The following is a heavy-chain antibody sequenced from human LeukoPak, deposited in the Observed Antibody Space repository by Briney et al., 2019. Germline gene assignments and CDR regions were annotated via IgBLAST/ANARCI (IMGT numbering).Heavy chain of an antibody. Sequence: GGSLRLSCAASGFTFSNYGMSWIRQAPGKGLEWVSYISSSGSTIYYADSVKGRFTISRDNAKNSLYLQMNSLRAEDTAVYYCASEVDGYNLYYYYMDVWGKGTTVTVSS. V-gene: IGHV3-11*04. CDR3: ASEVDGYNLYYYYMDV. CDR1: GFTFSNYG. CDR2: ISSSGSTI. J-gene: IGHJ6*03. D-gene: IGHD5-24*01.